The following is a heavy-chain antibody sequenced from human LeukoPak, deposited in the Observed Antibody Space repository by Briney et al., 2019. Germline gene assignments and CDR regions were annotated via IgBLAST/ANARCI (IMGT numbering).Heavy chain of an antibody. J-gene: IGHJ4*02. CDR3: AKGHTVCAY. Sequence: PGGSLRLSCAASGFTFSGQAMSWVRQTPGKGLEWVSAISGGGNTYYSDSVKGRFTISRYNSKTTLYLQMNSLRAEDTALYYCAKGHTVCAYCGQGTLVTVSS. CDR1: GFTFSGQA. CDR2: ISGGGNT. V-gene: IGHV3-23*01. D-gene: IGHD2-8*01.